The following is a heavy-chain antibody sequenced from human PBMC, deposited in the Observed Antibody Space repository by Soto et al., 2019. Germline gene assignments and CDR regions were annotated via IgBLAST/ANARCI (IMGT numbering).Heavy chain of an antibody. CDR3: ARVRGYSYGYGSFDY. V-gene: IGHV4-59*01. CDR1: GGSISSYY. J-gene: IGHJ4*02. D-gene: IGHD5-18*01. Sequence: QVQLQESGPGLVKPSETLSLTCTVSGGSISSYYWSWIRQPPGKGLEWIGYIYYSGSTNYNPSLKSRVTMSVDTSKKQSSLKLSSVTAADTAVYYCARVRGYSYGYGSFDYWGQGTLVTVSS. CDR2: IYYSGST.